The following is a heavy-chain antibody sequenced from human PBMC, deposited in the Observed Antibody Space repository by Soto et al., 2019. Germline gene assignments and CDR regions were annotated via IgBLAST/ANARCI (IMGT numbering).Heavy chain of an antibody. CDR1: GFTFSSYA. Sequence: PGGSLRLSCAASGFTFSSYAMSWVRQAPGKGLEWVSAISGSGGSTYYADSVKGRFTISRDNSKNTLYLQMNSLRAEDTAVYYCAKAGLDDFWSGYSTPNYFDYWGQGTLVTVSS. CDR2: ISGSGGST. J-gene: IGHJ4*02. D-gene: IGHD3-3*01. V-gene: IGHV3-23*01. CDR3: AKAGLDDFWSGYSTPNYFDY.